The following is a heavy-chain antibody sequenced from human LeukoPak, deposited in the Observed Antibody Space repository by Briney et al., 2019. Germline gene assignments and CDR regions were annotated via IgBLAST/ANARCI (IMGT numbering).Heavy chain of an antibody. J-gene: IGHJ4*02. CDR2: IDADGRST. V-gene: IGHV3-74*01. Sequence: GGSLRLSCAASGLTFRNFWMHWVRQVPGKGPVWVSRIDADGRSTSYTDSVKGRFTISRDNAKSTLYLQMNSLRAEDTAVYYCARVGGVSEFDCWGQGTLVTVSS. D-gene: IGHD3-16*01. CDR1: GLTFRNFW. CDR3: ARVGGVSEFDC.